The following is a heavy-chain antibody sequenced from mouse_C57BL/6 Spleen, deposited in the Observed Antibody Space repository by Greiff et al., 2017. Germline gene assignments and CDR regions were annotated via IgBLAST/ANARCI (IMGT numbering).Heavy chain of an antibody. CDR2: IRNKANGYTT. Sequence: EVKLMESGGGLVQPGGSLSLSCAASGFTFTDYYMSWVRQPPGKALEWLGFIRNKANGYTTEYSASVKGRFTISRDNSQSILYLQMNALRAEDSATYYCARYKNYGLYWYFDVWGTGTTVTVSS. J-gene: IGHJ1*03. CDR3: ARYKNYGLYWYFDV. V-gene: IGHV7-3*01. D-gene: IGHD1-1*02. CDR1: GFTFTDYY.